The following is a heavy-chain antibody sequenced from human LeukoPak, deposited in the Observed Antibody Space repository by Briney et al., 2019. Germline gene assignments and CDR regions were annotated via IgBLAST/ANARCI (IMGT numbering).Heavy chain of an antibody. CDR3: ARARYCSGGSCYAEY. V-gene: IGHV5-51*01. J-gene: IGHJ4*02. Sequence: GESLKISCKSSGYSFTTYWIGWVRQMPGEGLEWMGVIYPGDSDTRYSPSFQGQVTISADKSISTAYLQWSSLKASDTAMYYCARARYCSGGSCYAEYWGQGTLVTVSS. D-gene: IGHD2-15*01. CDR2: IYPGDSDT. CDR1: GYSFTTYW.